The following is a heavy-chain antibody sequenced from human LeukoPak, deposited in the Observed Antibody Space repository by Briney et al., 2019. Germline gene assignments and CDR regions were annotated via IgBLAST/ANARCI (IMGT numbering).Heavy chain of an antibody. CDR2: ISSSGSTI. J-gene: IGHJ4*02. D-gene: IGHD6-19*01. V-gene: IGHV3-48*03. Sequence: HGGSLRLSCAASGFTFSSYEMNLVRQAPGKGLEWVSYISSSGSTIYYADSVKGRFTISRDNAKNSLYLQMNSLRAEDTAVYYCARDLAAAGTGGFDYWGQGTLVTVSS. CDR3: ARDLAAAGTGGFDY. CDR1: GFTFSSYE.